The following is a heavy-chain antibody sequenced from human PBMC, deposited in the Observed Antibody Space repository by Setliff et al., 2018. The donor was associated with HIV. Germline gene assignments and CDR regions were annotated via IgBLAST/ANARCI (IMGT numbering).Heavy chain of an antibody. J-gene: IGHJ3*01. V-gene: IGHV3-33*01. Sequence: AGGSLRLSCEASGFTFSVHGMHWVRQAPGKGLEWLAVIWYDGGKKYYADSVQGRFTISRDDSKNTLYLQINSLRAEDTAVYYCARGQFRLRPDSLDLWGQGTLVTVSS. D-gene: IGHD2-21*01. CDR3: ARGQFRLRPDSLDL. CDR1: GFTFSVHG. CDR2: IWYDGGKK.